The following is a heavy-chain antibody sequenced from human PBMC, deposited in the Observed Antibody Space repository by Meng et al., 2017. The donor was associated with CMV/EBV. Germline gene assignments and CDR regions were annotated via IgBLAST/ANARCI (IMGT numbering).Heavy chain of an antibody. D-gene: IGHD3-22*01. CDR1: GGSFSGYY. CDR3: ARGRNYYDSSGLGLDY. Sequence: SETLSLTCAVYGGSFSGYYWSWIHQPPGKGLEWIGEINHSGSTNYNPSLKSRVTISVDTSKNQFSLKLSSVTAADTAVYYCARGRNYYDSSGLGLDYWGQGTLVTVSS. V-gene: IGHV4-34*01. CDR2: INHSGST. J-gene: IGHJ4*02.